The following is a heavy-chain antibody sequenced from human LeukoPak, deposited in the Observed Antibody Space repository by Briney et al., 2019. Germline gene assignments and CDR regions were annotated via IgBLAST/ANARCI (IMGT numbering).Heavy chain of an antibody. J-gene: IGHJ4*02. CDR1: GYTFTSYD. CDR3: ARLKGYSDSSASYPTYYFDY. V-gene: IGHV1-18*01. CDR2: VSGYNGNT. D-gene: IGHD3-22*01. Sequence: GASVKVSCKASGYTFTSYDISWVRQAPGQGLEWMGWVSGYNGNTNFAQKLQGRITMTTDTSTSTAYMELRSLRSDDTAVYFCARLKGYSDSSASYPTYYFDYWGQGTLVTVSS.